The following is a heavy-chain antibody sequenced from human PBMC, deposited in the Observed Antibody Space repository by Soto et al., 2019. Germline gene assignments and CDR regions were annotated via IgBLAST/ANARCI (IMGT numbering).Heavy chain of an antibody. CDR3: AKDKYSEGSGWYYFDY. D-gene: IGHD6-19*01. CDR2: ITGSGAYT. Sequence: EVQLLESGGGLVQPGGSLRLXXEXSXXTFSSYXXXWVRQVPGKGLEWISSITGSGAYTNYADSVKGRFTVSRDIYKSTLYLQMNSLRGEDTAVYYCAKDKYSEGSGWYYFDYWGQGTLVTVSS. CDR1: XXTFSSYX. J-gene: IGHJ4*02. V-gene: IGHV3-23*01.